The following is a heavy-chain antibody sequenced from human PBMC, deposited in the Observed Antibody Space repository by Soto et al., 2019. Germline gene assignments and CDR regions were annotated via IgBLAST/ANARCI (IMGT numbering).Heavy chain of an antibody. J-gene: IGHJ6*02. Sequence: SVKVSCKASGGTFSSYAISWVRQAPGQGLEWMGGIIPIFGTANYAQKFQGRVTITADESTSTAYMELSSLRSEDTAVYYCASTPRKYCSSTSCYLSGGMDVWGQGTTVTVS. CDR1: GGTFSSYA. V-gene: IGHV1-69*13. CDR2: IIPIFGTA. CDR3: ASTPRKYCSSTSCYLSGGMDV. D-gene: IGHD2-2*01.